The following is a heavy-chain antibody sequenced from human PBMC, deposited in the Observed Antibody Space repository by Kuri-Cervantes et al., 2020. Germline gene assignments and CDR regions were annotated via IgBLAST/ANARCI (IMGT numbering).Heavy chain of an antibody. CDR3: ASNYDYVWGSYRQLDY. CDR2: INAGNGKT. CDR1: GYTFISYA. V-gene: IGHV1-3*01. Sequence: ASVKVSCKASGYTFISYAMYWVRQAPGQRLEWMGWINAGNGKTKYSQKFQGRVTITRDTSASTAYMELSSLRSEDTAVYYCASNYDYVWGSYRQLDYWGQGTLVTVSS. J-gene: IGHJ4*02. D-gene: IGHD3-16*02.